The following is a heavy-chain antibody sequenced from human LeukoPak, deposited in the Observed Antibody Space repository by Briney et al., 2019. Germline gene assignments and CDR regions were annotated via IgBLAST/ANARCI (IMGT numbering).Heavy chain of an antibody. CDR2: IKQDGSEK. V-gene: IGHV3-7*01. CDR1: GFTFSSYS. Sequence: GGSLRLSCAASGFTFSSYSMNWVRQAPGKGLEWVANIKQDGSEKYYVDSVKGRFTISRDNAKNSLYLQMNSLRAEDTAVYYCARELLLGYWGQGTLVTVSS. J-gene: IGHJ4*02. CDR3: ARELLLGY.